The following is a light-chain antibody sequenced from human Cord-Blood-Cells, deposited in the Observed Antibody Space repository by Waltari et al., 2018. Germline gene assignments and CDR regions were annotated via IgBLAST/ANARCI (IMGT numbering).Light chain of an antibody. CDR3: AAWDDSLSGWV. CDR1: SLITGSNY. Sequence: QSVLTQPPSASGTPGQRVTISCSGSSLITGSNYVYWYQQLPGPAPKLLIYRNNQRPSGVPDRFSGSKSGTSASLAISGLRSEDEADYYCAAWDDSLSGWVFGGGTKLTVL. J-gene: IGLJ3*02. CDR2: RNN. V-gene: IGLV1-47*01.